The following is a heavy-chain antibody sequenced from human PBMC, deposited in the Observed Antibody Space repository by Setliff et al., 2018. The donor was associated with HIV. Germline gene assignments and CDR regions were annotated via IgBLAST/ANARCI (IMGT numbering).Heavy chain of an antibody. CDR3: ATSDWVSLPSQDAFDV. J-gene: IGHJ3*01. Sequence: GAPVKVSCKLSGYTLTQLSIHWVRQAPGRGLEWLGGFDSDEGEVLYAKKFQGRVTMTEDTSSDTAFMELSGLRSEDTAVYYCATSDWVSLPSQDAFDVWGLGTRVTVSS. D-gene: IGHD3-9*01. CDR2: FDSDEGEV. V-gene: IGHV1-24*01. CDR1: GYTLTQLS.